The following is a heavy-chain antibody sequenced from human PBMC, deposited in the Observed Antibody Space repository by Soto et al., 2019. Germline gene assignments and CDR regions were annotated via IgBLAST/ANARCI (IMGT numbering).Heavy chain of an antibody. Sequence: LSLTCAVSGGSISSGGYSWSWIRQPPGKGLEWIGYIYHSGSTYYNPSLKSRVTISVDRSKNQFSLKLSSVTAADTAVYYCARAESKEVWFDPWGQGTLVTVYS. CDR3: ARAESKEVWFDP. CDR2: IYHSGST. D-gene: IGHD4-4*01. J-gene: IGHJ5*02. CDR1: GGSISSGGYS. V-gene: IGHV4-30-2*01.